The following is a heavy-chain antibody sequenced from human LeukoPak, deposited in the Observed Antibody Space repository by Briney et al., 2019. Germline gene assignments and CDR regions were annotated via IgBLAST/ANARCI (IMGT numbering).Heavy chain of an antibody. CDR1: GFTFSNFA. D-gene: IGHD6-13*01. CDR2: ISYDGSDK. V-gene: IGHV3-30-3*01. J-gene: IGHJ4*02. Sequence: GGPLRLSCSASGFTFSNFAMHWVRQAPGKGLEWVAVISYDGSDKYYADSEKGRFTSSRDNSNNTLYLQMNSLRAEDTAVYYCVRDHGSNSWWYFDSWGQGTLVTVSS. CDR3: VRDHGSNSWWYFDS.